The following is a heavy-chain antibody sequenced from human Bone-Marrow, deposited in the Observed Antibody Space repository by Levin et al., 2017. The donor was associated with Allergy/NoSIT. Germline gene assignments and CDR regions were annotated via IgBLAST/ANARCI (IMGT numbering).Heavy chain of an antibody. D-gene: IGHD3/OR15-3a*01. V-gene: IGHV3-23*01. J-gene: IGHJ3*02. CDR2: ISAGDAST. Sequence: GESLKISCAASGFTFSSPAMSWVRQAPGKGLEWVSSISAGDASTYYTDSVKGRLTVSRHNSKNTLYLQMNSLRAEDTALYYCAKVRRGLDAFDIWGQGTMVTVSS. CDR1: GFTFSSPA. CDR3: AKVRRGLDAFDI.